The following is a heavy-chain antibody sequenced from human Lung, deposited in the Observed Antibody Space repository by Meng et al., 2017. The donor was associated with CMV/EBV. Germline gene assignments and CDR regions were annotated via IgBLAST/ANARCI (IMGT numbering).Heavy chain of an antibody. D-gene: IGHD3-3*01. CDR1: GFTFDDYT. J-gene: IGHJ6*02. V-gene: IGHV3-9*01. CDR3: ARAQKSALMTGMGV. CDR2: ISWNSAIR. Sequence: SLRLXCAASGFTFDDYTMYWVRQTPGKGLEWVSAISWNSAIRDYAGSVKGRFIISRDNAKKTLYLQMNTLRIEDTALYYCARAQKSALMTGMGVWGQGXTATVSS.